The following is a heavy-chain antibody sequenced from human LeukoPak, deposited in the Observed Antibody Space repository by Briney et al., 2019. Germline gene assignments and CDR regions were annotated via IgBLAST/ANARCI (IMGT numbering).Heavy chain of an antibody. CDR1: GFTFTDFG. CDR3: ARGVTARDSYDI. D-gene: IGHD2-21*02. CDR2: ISTYDVDT. V-gene: IGHV1-18*01. Sequence: ASVKVSCKASGFTFTDFGVSWVRRVPGQGLEWMGWISTYDVDTKYAQKFQGRVTMTTDTSTSTAYMDLRSLRSDDTAVYYCARGVTARDSYDIWGQGTMLIVSS. J-gene: IGHJ3*02.